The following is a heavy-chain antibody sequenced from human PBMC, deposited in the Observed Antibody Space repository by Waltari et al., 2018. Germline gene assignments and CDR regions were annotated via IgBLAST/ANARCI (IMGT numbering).Heavy chain of an antibody. CDR3: AREDTITMVQGVID. Sequence: QVQLVQSGAEVKKPGSSVKVSCKASGGTFSSHAISWVRQAQGQGLEWMGRIIPIFGTANYAQQFQGRVTITADKSTSTAYMELSSLRSEDTAVYYCAREDTITMVQGVIDWGQGTLVTVSS. D-gene: IGHD3-10*01. V-gene: IGHV1-69*08. CDR2: IIPIFGTA. J-gene: IGHJ4*02. CDR1: GGTFSSHA.